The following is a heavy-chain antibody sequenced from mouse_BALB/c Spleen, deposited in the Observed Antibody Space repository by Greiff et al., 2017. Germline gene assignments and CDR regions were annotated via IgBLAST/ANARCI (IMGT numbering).Heavy chain of an antibody. CDR2: IDPSDSET. CDR1: GYSFTSYW. Sequence: VHLVESGPQLVRPGASVKISCKASGYSFTSYWMHWVKQRPGQGLEWIGMIDPSDSETRLNQKFKDKATLTVDKSSSTAYMQLSSPTSEDSAVYYCARVEDYDVGAMDYWGQGTSVTVSS. D-gene: IGHD2-4*01. CDR3: ARVEDYDVGAMDY. V-gene: IGHV1S126*01. J-gene: IGHJ4*01.